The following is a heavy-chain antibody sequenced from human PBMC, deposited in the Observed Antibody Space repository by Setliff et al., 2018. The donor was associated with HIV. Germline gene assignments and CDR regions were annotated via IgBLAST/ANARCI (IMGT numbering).Heavy chain of an antibody. CDR1: GFIFRNHD. CDR2: IGTGGDT. J-gene: IGHJ6*02. CDR3: AREIVTLYKGGHYLYGIDV. Sequence: SLSCAASGFIFRNHDFHWVRQAAAKGLEWVAAIGTGGDTYYVDSGKGRFTISRENARNSLYLQMNSLRAGDTAVYYCAREIVTLYKGGHYLYGIDVWGQGTAVTV. V-gene: IGHV3-13*01. D-gene: IGHD3-22*01.